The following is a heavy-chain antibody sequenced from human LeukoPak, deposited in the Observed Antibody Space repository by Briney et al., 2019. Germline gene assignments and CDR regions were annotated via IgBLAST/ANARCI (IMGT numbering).Heavy chain of an antibody. CDR2: IYHGGGT. CDR1: AGSISGHS. J-gene: IGHJ4*02. Sequence: PSETLSLTCSVSAGSISGHSLTWIRHPRGKGLEWIGYIYHGGGTNYNPSLKSRVAISVDTSKNQFSLRLNSVTAADTAVYFCARFPATSGIDYVQYYFDNWGQGTLVTVSS. CDR3: ARFPATSGIDYVQYYFDN. D-gene: IGHD1-26*01. V-gene: IGHV4-59*11.